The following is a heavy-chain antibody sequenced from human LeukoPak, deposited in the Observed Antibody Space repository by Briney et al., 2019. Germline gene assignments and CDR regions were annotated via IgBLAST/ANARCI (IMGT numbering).Heavy chain of an antibody. J-gene: IGHJ4*02. CDR3: AYSSGYYYFY. Sequence: SETLSLTCTVSGGSISSSSYYWGWIRQPPGKGLEWIGRIYYSGSTYYNPSLKSRVTISVDTSKNQFSLKLSSVTAADTAVYYCAYSSGYYYFYWGQGTLVTVSS. V-gene: IGHV4-39*01. D-gene: IGHD3-22*01. CDR1: GGSISSSSYY. CDR2: IYYSGST.